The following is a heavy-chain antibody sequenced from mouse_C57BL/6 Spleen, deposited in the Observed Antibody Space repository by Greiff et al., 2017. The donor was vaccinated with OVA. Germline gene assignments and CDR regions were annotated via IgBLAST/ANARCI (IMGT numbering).Heavy chain of an antibody. CDR1: GYTFTSYW. Sequence: VQLKQPGAELVKPGASVKLSCKASGYTFTSYWMHWVKQRPGQGLEWIGTIHPNSGSTNYNEKFTSKATLTVDKSSSTAYMQLSSLTSEDSAVYYCAIDSAMGHWYFDVWGTGTTVTVSS. V-gene: IGHV1-64*01. CDR3: AIDSAMGHWYFDV. D-gene: IGHD1-1*02. J-gene: IGHJ1*03. CDR2: IHPNSGST.